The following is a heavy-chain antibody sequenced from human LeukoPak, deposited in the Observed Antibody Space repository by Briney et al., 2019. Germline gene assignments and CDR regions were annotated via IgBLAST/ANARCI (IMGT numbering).Heavy chain of an antibody. J-gene: IGHJ4*02. D-gene: IGHD3-22*01. V-gene: IGHV3-53*01. CDR2: IYSGGST. Sequence: GGSLRLSCAASGFTVSSNYMSWVRQAPGKGLEWVSVIYSGGSTCYADSVKGRFTISRDNSKNTLYLQMNSLRAEDTAVYYCARFDSSGYYFDYWGQGTLVTVSS. CDR1: GFTVSSNY. CDR3: ARFDSSGYYFDY.